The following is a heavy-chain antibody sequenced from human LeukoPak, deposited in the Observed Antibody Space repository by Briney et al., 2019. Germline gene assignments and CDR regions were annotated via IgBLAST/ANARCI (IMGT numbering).Heavy chain of an antibody. Sequence: GGSLRLSCAASGFTVSSNYMSWVRQAPGKGLEWFSVIYSGGSTYYADSVKGRFTISRDNSKNTLYLQMNSLRAEDTAVYYCARDSGWGAFDIWGQGTMVTVSS. CDR1: GFTVSSNY. J-gene: IGHJ3*02. D-gene: IGHD6-19*01. V-gene: IGHV3-53*01. CDR2: IYSGGST. CDR3: ARDSGWGAFDI.